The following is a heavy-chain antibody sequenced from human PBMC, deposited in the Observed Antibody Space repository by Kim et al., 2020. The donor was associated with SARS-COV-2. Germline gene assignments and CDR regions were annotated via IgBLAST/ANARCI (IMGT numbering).Heavy chain of an antibody. V-gene: IGHV3-23*01. D-gene: IGHD6-6*01. CDR2: IRGSGDNT. CDR1: GFTFSNHA. Sequence: GGSQRLSCAGSGFTFSNHAMTWVRQAPGKGPEWVSTIRGSGDNTYYTDSVRGRFTISRDNSQNTLYLQMNSLRAEDTAVYYCAKGPAPSSSYHMDVWGKGTTVTVSS. J-gene: IGHJ6*03. CDR3: AKGPAPSSSYHMDV.